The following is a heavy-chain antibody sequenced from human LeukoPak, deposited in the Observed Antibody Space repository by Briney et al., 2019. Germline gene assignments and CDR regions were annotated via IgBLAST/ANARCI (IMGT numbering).Heavy chain of an antibody. CDR1: GFTFGDYA. Sequence: PGGSLRLSCTASGFTFGDYAMSWVRQAPGKGLEWVGFIRSKAYGCTTEYAASVKGRFTISRDDSKSIAYLQMNSLKTEDTAVYYCTRARRYFDWLLYYFDYWGQGTLVTVSS. D-gene: IGHD3-9*01. V-gene: IGHV3-49*04. CDR2: IRSKAYGCTT. J-gene: IGHJ4*02. CDR3: TRARRYFDWLLYYFDY.